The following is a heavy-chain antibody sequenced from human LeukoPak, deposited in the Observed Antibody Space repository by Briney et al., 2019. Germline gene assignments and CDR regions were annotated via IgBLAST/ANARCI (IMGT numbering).Heavy chain of an antibody. D-gene: IGHD3-22*01. CDR1: GGSINGYY. CDR2: IYYTGST. CDR3: ANFSEYYNSGVHSLDY. J-gene: IGHJ4*02. V-gene: IGHV4-59*01. Sequence: SETLSLTCTVSGGSINGYYWSWIRQSPGKGLESLGYIYYTGSTNYSPSLKSRVTMSVDTSRNQFFLRLSSVTAADTAVYYCANFSEYYNSGVHSLDYGGREPLVPFS.